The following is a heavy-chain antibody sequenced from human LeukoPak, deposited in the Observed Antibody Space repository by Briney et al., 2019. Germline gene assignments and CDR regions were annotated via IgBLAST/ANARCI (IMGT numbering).Heavy chain of an antibody. D-gene: IGHD6-13*01. CDR2: IWYDGSNK. Sequence: PGGSLRLSCAASGFTFSSYGMHWVRQAPGKGLEWVAVIWYDGSNKYYADSEKGRFTISRDNSKNTLYLQMNSLRAEDTAVYYCARDAPLIAAADYWGQGTLVTVSS. CDR1: GFTFSSYG. CDR3: ARDAPLIAAADY. V-gene: IGHV3-33*01. J-gene: IGHJ4*02.